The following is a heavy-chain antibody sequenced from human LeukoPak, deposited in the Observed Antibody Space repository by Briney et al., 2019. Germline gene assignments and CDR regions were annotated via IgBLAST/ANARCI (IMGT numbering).Heavy chain of an antibody. CDR3: AKDLKYYSLMDYYYYYGMDV. D-gene: IGHD3-9*01. CDR2: ISGSGGST. CDR1: GFTFSSYA. J-gene: IGHJ6*02. Sequence: GGSLRLSCAASGFTFSSYAMSWVRQAPGKGLEWVSAISGSGGSTYYADSVKGRFTISRDNSKNTLYLQMNSLRAEDTAVYYCAKDLKYYSLMDYYYYYGMDVWGQGTTVTVSS. V-gene: IGHV3-23*01.